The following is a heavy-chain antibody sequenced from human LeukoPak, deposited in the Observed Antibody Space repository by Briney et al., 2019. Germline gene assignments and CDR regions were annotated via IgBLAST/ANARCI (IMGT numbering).Heavy chain of an antibody. Sequence: PGGSLRLSCAASGFTFSSYAMSWVRQAPGKGLEWVSAISGSGGSTYYADSVKGRFTISRDNSKNTLYPQMNSLRAEDTAVYYCAKDGPGYNWNYDAFDIWGQGTMVTVSS. CDR1: GFTFSSYA. D-gene: IGHD1-7*01. CDR2: ISGSGGST. J-gene: IGHJ3*02. CDR3: AKDGPGYNWNYDAFDI. V-gene: IGHV3-23*01.